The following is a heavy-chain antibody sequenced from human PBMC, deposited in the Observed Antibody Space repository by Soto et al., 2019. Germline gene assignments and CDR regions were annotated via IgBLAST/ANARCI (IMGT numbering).Heavy chain of an antibody. D-gene: IGHD4-17*01. Sequence: QVQLQESGPGLVKPSQTLSLTCTVSGGSISSGDYYWSWIRQPPGKGLEWIGYIYYSGSTYYNPYLKSRVTISVDTSKNQFSLKLSSVTAADTAVYYCARENYGPTTVTASDAYNWFDPWGQGTLVTVSS. CDR1: GGSISSGDYY. CDR3: ARENYGPTTVTASDAYNWFDP. CDR2: IYYSGST. V-gene: IGHV4-30-4*01. J-gene: IGHJ5*02.